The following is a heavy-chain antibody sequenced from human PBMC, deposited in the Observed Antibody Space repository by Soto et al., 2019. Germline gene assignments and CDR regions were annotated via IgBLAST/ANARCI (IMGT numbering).Heavy chain of an antibody. CDR2: INHSGSA. J-gene: IGHJ4*02. CDR3: ARGIIYHDSSAYFDS. D-gene: IGHD3-22*01. CDR1: GGPFSGYY. V-gene: IGHV4-34*01. Sequence: SETLSLTCAVYGGPFSGYYWSWIRQSPGTGLEWIGEINHSGSANYNPSLKSRVTISVDTSKNQFSLKLTSVIAADTAVYYCARGIIYHDSSAYFDSWGQGTLVTVSS.